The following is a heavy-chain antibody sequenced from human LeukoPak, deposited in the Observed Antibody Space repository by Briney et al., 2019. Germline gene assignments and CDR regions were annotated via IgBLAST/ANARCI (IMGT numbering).Heavy chain of an antibody. J-gene: IGHJ4*02. D-gene: IGHD3-16*01. V-gene: IGHV3-7*01. Sequence: GGSLRLSCADSGFTFSNFWMSWVRQAPGKWLEWVANINQDGTEKYYVDSVKGRFTISRDNAKTSLYLQMNSLRAEDTAVYYCAGGKFDFDYWGQGTLVTVSS. CDR2: INQDGTEK. CDR3: AGGKFDFDY. CDR1: GFTFSNFW.